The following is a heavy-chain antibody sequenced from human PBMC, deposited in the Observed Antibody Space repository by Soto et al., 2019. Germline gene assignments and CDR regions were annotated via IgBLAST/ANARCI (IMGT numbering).Heavy chain of an antibody. CDR3: TKQKGDSRTYNGMDG. Sequence: SQTLSLTCAISGDSVSSNSAAWNWIRQSPSRGLEWLGRAYYRSQWYYDSAVSVRSRITVIPDTSKNQFSLQLNSVTPEDTAAYYCTKQKGDSRTYNGMDGWGQGTTVTGSS. CDR2: AYYRSQWYY. CDR1: GDSVSSNSAA. V-gene: IGHV6-1*01. J-gene: IGHJ6*02. D-gene: IGHD2-21*02.